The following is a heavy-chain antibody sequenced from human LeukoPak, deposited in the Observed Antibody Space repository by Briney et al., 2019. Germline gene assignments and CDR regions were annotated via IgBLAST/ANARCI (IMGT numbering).Heavy chain of an antibody. D-gene: IGHD6-19*01. Sequence: SETLSLTCTVSGGSSSGFYWSWIRQPPGKGLEWVGYVYNTEYNSYNPSLKSRVSISFDTSKNQFSLKLSSVTAADTAVYYCARDPFGVAGTTNWFDPWGQGTLVTVSS. J-gene: IGHJ5*02. CDR2: VYNTEYN. V-gene: IGHV4-59*12. CDR1: GGSSSGFY. CDR3: ARDPFGVAGTTNWFDP.